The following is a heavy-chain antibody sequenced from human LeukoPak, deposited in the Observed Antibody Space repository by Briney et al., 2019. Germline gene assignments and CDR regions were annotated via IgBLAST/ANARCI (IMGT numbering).Heavy chain of an antibody. CDR1: GGSISSSSYY. CDR2: IYYSGST. CDR3: ARGYNWNSRAFDI. J-gene: IGHJ3*02. Sequence: SETLSLTCTVSGGSISSSSYYWGWIRQPPGKGLEWIGSIYYSGSTYYNPSLKSRVTISVDTSKNQFSLKLSSVTAADTAVYYCARGYNWNSRAFDIWGQGTMLTVS. V-gene: IGHV4-39*07. D-gene: IGHD1-7*01.